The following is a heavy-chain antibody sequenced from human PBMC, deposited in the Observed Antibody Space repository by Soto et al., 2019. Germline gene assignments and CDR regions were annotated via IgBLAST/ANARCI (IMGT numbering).Heavy chain of an antibody. J-gene: IGHJ4*02. Sequence: GGSLRLSCAASGFSFVNYAMNWVRQSPGKGLEWVSGLSGSGTSTYYADSVKGRFTISRDNSRDTLFLQMNSLTADDTAVYYCAKATTNGGWFNPFDSWGQGALVTVSS. CDR2: LSGSGTST. CDR3: AKATTNGGWFNPFDS. D-gene: IGHD6-19*01. CDR1: GFSFVNYA. V-gene: IGHV3-23*01.